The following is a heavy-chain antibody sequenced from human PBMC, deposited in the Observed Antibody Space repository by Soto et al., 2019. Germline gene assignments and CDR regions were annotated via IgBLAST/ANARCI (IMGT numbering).Heavy chain of an antibody. J-gene: IGHJ4*02. CDR3: ASPRQGNYDFLSGYYALDY. D-gene: IGHD3-3*01. V-gene: IGHV4-39*01. Sequence: PSETLSLTCTVSGGSISSSGSYWGWVRQPPGKGLEWIVSFYYTGGTYSTYYNPSLKSRVTISLDTPKRQFSLNLRSVTAADTAVYYCASPRQGNYDFLSGYYALDYWSQGTRVTVSS. CDR2: FYYTGGTYST. CDR1: GGSISSSGSY.